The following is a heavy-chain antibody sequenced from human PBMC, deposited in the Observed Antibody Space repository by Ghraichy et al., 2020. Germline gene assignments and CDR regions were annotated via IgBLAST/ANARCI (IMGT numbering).Heavy chain of an antibody. Sequence: ASVKVSFKALGHTFTPYAITWVRQAPGRGLEWMGWISAYTANAKYAQKFQDRVTVTADRSTNTAYLELRSLRSDDTAVYYCAREWGHCSGGDCFFYMDVWGNETTVT. CDR3: AREWGHCSGGDCFFYMDV. CDR2: ISAYTANA. J-gene: IGHJ6*03. D-gene: IGHD2-15*01. V-gene: IGHV1-18*01. CDR1: GHTFTPYA.